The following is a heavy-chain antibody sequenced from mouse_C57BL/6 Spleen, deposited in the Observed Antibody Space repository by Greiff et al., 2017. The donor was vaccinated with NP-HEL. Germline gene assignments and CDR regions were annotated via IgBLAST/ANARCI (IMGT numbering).Heavy chain of an antibody. CDR2: ISYDGSN. CDR1: GYSITSGYY. J-gene: IGHJ1*03. D-gene: IGHD1-1*01. V-gene: IGHV3-6*01. Sequence: EVKLVESGPGLVKPSQSLSLTCSVTGYSITSGYYWNWIRQLPGNKLEWMGYISYDGSNNYNPSLKNRISITRDTSKNQFFLKLNAGTTEDTATYYCARESNYYGSSHWYFDVWGTGTTVTVSS. CDR3: ARESNYYGSSHWYFDV.